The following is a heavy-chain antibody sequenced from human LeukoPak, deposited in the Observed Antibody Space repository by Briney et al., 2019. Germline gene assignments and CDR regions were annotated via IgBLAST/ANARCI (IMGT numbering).Heavy chain of an antibody. CDR3: AGSDGSSWREGWAFDI. V-gene: IGHV3-30-3*01. CDR1: GFTFSSYA. D-gene: IGHD6-13*01. Sequence: GGSLRLSCAASGFTFSSYAMHWVRQAPGKGLEWVAVISYDGSNKYYADSVKGRFTISRDNSKNTLYLQMNSLRAEDTAVYYCAGSDGSSWREGWAFDIWGQGTMVTVSS. CDR2: ISYDGSNK. J-gene: IGHJ3*02.